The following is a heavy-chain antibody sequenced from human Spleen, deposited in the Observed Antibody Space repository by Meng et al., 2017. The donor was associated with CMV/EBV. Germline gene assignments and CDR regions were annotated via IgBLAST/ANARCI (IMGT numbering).Heavy chain of an antibody. V-gene: IGHV6-1*01. J-gene: IGHJ4*02. D-gene: IGHD3-10*01. CDR1: VSSYSAG. CDR3: ARGGLVRGITPYFDY. CDR2: TYYRSKWYS. Sequence: VSSYSAGWNWIRQSPSRGLEWLGRTYYRSKWYSDYAVSVKSRITIDPDTSKNQFSLHRNSVTPEDTAVYYCARGGLVRGITPYFDYWSQGTLVTVSS.